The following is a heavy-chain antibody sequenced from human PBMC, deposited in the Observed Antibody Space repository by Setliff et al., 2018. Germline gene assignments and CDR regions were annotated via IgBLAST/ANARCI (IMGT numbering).Heavy chain of an antibody. CDR1: GGTFSSYV. CDR2: IIPMFGT. D-gene: IGHD3-10*01. V-gene: IGHV1-69*13. Sequence: SVKVSCKASGGTFSSYVISWVREAPGQGLEWMGGIIPMFGTNYAQKFQGRVTITADESTSTAYMELSSRRSEDTAVYYCAGGQPLVRKYYYYMDVWGKGTTVTVSS. CDR3: AGGQPLVRKYYYYMDV. J-gene: IGHJ6*03.